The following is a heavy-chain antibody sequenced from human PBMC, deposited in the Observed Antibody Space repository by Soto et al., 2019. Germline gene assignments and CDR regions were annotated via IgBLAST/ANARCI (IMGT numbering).Heavy chain of an antibody. CDR2: MNPNSGNT. CDR3: ASGRFGDLSRYYGMDV. Sequence: QVQLVQSGAEVKKPGASVKVSCKASGYTFTSYDINWVRQATGQGLEWMGWMNPNSGNTGYAQKCEGRVTLTRTTSISTADMELSSLRSEDTAVYYCASGRFGDLSRYYGMDVWGQGTTVTGSS. D-gene: IGHD3-10*01. J-gene: IGHJ6*02. CDR1: GYTFTSYD. V-gene: IGHV1-8*01.